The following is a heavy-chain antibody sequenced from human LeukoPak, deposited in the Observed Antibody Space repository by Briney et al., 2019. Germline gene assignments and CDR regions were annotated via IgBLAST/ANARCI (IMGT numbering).Heavy chain of an antibody. J-gene: IGHJ4*02. CDR1: GGSFSGYY. D-gene: IGHD3-22*01. Sequence: SETLSLTCAVYGGSFSGYYWSWIRQPPGKGLEWIGEINHSGSTNYNPSLKSRVTISVDTSKNQFSLKLSSVTAADTAVYYCARKGLSPYYDSSGYFDYWGQGTLVTVSS. CDR3: ARKGLSPYYDSSGYFDY. V-gene: IGHV4-34*01. CDR2: INHSGST.